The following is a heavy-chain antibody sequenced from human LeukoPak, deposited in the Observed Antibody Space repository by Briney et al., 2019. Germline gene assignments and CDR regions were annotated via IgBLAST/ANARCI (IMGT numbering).Heavy chain of an antibody. J-gene: IGHJ6*03. CDR3: AKDYYDSSGYYSWPQYYMDV. CDR2: IWYDGSNK. CDR1: GFNFSSYG. V-gene: IGHV3-33*06. D-gene: IGHD3-22*01. Sequence: GRSLRLSCAASGFNFSSYGIHWVRQAPGKGLEWVAVIWYDGSNKYYADSVKGRFTISRDNSKNTLYLQMNSLRAEDTAVYYCAKDYYDSSGYYSWPQYYMDVWGKGTTVTVSS.